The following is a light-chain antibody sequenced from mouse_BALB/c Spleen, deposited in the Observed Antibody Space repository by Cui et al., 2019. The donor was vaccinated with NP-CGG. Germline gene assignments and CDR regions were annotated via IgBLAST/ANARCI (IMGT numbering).Light chain of an antibody. J-gene: IGLJ1*01. CDR1: TGAVTTSNY. Sequence: QAVVTQESALTTSPGETVTRTCRSSTGAVTTSNYANWVQEKPDHLFTGLIGGTNNRVPGVPARFSGSQIGDKAALTITGAQTEDEAIYFCALWYSNHWVFGGGTKLTVL. CDR2: GTN. CDR3: ALWYSNHWV. V-gene: IGLV1*01.